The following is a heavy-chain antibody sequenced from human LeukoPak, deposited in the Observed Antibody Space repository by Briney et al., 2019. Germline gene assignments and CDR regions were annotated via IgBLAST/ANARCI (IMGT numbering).Heavy chain of an antibody. Sequence: SETLSLTCTVSGGSISSSSYYWGWIRQPPGKGLEWIGYIYYSGSTNYNPSLKSRVTISVDTSKNQFSLKLSSVTAADTAVYYCAISGDDFWSGYPYWGQGTLVTVSS. CDR1: GGSISSSSYY. CDR3: AISGDDFWSGYPY. D-gene: IGHD3-3*01. J-gene: IGHJ4*02. V-gene: IGHV4-61*05. CDR2: IYYSGST.